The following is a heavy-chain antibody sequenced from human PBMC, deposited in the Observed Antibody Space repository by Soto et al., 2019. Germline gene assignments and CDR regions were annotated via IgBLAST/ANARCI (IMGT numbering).Heavy chain of an antibody. D-gene: IGHD2-15*01. J-gene: IGHJ4*02. CDR1: GFTFSSYA. Sequence: EVQLLESGGGLVQPGGSLRLSCAASGFTFSSYAMSWVRQAPGKGLEWVSAISGSGGSTYYADSVKGRFTISRDNSKNTLYLQMNSLRADDTAVYYCAKDIVVVVAATPQDLDYWGQGTLVTVSS. CDR3: AKDIVVVVAATPQDLDY. V-gene: IGHV3-23*01. CDR2: ISGSGGST.